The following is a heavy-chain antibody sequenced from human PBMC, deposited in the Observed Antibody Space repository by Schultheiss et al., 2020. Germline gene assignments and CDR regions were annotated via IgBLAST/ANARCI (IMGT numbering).Heavy chain of an antibody. V-gene: IGHV1-46*01. CDR2: INPSGGST. J-gene: IGHJ5*02. D-gene: IGHD3-10*01. Sequence: GESLKISCKASGYTFTSYYMHWVRQAPGQGLEWMGIINPSGGSTSYAQKFQGRVTMTRDTSTSTVYMELSRLRSDDTAVYYCARETGLGKGFPHYYGSGSYRDNWFDPWGQGTLVTVSS. CDR3: ARETGLGKGFPHYYGSGSYRDNWFDP. CDR1: GYTFTSYY.